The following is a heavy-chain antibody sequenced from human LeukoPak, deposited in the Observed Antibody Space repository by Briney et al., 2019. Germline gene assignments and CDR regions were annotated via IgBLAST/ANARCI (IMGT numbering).Heavy chain of an antibody. D-gene: IGHD2/OR15-2a*01. Sequence: SETLSLTCSVSGGSFSSYYWGWIRQPPGKGLEWIGSIYYSGSTYYNPSLKSRVTISVDTSKNQFSLKLSSVTAADTAVYYCARDSYLYYFDYWGQGTLVTVSS. CDR1: GGSFSSYY. V-gene: IGHV4-39*07. J-gene: IGHJ4*02. CDR2: IYYSGST. CDR3: ARDSYLYYFDY.